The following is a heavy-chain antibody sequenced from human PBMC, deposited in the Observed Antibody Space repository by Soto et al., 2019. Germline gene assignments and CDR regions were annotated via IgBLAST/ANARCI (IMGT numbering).Heavy chain of an antibody. CDR2: IIPILDIT. CDR1: GGTFSSYP. CDR3: ARPTSTGTTSGYYSPY. D-gene: IGHD1-7*01. Sequence: QVQLVQSGAEVKKPGSSVKVSCKASGGTFSSYPISWVRQAPGQGLEWMGRIIPILDITDYAQRFQGRVTITADKCTSTGYMELRSLSSDGTAVYYCARPTSTGTTSGYYSPYWGQGTLVTVSS. V-gene: IGHV1-69*02. J-gene: IGHJ4*02.